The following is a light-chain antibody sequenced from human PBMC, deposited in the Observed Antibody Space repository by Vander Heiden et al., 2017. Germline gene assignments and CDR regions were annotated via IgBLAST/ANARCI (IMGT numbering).Light chain of an antibody. V-gene: IGKV3-15*01. J-gene: IGKJ4*01. CDR3: QQDNNCPIT. Sequence: EIVMTQSPATLSVSPGDRATLSCRASQSVSSNLAWYQQKPGQAPRLLIYGASTRATGIPARFSGSGSGTEFTLTISSLQSEDFAVYYCQQDNNCPITFGGGTKVEIK. CDR2: GAS. CDR1: QSVSSN.